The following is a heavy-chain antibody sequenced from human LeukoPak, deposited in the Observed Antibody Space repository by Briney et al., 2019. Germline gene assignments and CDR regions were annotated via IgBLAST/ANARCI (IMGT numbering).Heavy chain of an antibody. Sequence: PGGSLRLSCAASGFTFSSYERNWVRQAPGKGLEWVSYISSSGSTIYYADSVKGRFTISRDNAKNSLYLQMNSLRAEDTAVYYCARDSPYGNYYYYYMDVWGKGTTVTVSS. J-gene: IGHJ6*03. CDR3: ARDSPYGNYYYYYMDV. CDR2: ISSSGSTI. D-gene: IGHD1-1*01. CDR1: GFTFSSYE. V-gene: IGHV3-48*03.